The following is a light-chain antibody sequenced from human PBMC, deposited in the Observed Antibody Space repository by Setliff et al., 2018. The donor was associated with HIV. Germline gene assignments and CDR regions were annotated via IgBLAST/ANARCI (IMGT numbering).Light chain of an antibody. Sequence: QSVLTQPASVSGSPGQSTTISCTGTSSDVGTYNYVSWYQQHPGKAPKLIIYDVSKRPSGVSNRFSGSKSGNTASLTISGLQAEDEADYYYSSYTSSSTYVFGTGTKVTVL. CDR2: DVS. CDR3: SSYTSSSTYV. CDR1: SSDVGTYNY. V-gene: IGLV2-14*03. J-gene: IGLJ1*01.